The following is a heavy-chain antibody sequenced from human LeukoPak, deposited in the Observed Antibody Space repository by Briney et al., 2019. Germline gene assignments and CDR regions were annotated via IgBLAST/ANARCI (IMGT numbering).Heavy chain of an antibody. CDR2: IYYSGST. D-gene: IGHD6-13*01. V-gene: IGHV4-39*07. Sequence: PSETLSLTCTVSGGSISSSSYYWGWIRQPPGKGLEWIGSIYYSGSTYYNLSLKSRVTISVDTSKNQFSLKLSSVTAADTAVYYCARGGAATGYHYYYMDVWGKGTTVTVSS. CDR1: GGSISSSSYY. J-gene: IGHJ6*03. CDR3: ARGGAATGYHYYYMDV.